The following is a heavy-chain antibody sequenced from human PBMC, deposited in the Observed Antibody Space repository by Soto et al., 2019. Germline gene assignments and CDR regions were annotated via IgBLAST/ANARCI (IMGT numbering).Heavy chain of an antibody. CDR2: IYYSGST. Sequence: QVQLQESGPGLVKPSQTLSLTCTFSGGSISSGGSYWGWIRQHPGKGLEWIGYIYYSGSTYYNPSLKSRVTISVDTSKNQCSLKLSSVTAADTAVYYCARADRTGTTPFDYWGQGTLVTVSS. J-gene: IGHJ4*02. CDR1: GGSISSGGSY. V-gene: IGHV4-31*03. D-gene: IGHD1-7*01. CDR3: ARADRTGTTPFDY.